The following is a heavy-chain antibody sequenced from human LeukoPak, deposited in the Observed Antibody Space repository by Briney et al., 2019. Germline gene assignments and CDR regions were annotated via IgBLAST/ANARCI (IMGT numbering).Heavy chain of an antibody. Sequence: SETLSLTCAVYGGSFSGYYWSWIRQPPGKGLEWIGEINHSGSTNYNPSLKSRVTISVDTSKNQFSLKLSSVTAADTAVYYCAREVFIVGATRNLGVGEFDYWGRGTMVTVS. CDR3: AREVFIVGATRNLGVGEFDY. D-gene: IGHD1-26*01. CDR2: INHSGST. V-gene: IGHV4-34*01. CDR1: GGSFSGYY. J-gene: IGHJ4*02.